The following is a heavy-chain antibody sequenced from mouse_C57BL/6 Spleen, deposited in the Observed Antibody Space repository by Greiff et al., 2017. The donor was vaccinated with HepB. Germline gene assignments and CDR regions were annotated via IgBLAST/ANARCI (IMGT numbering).Heavy chain of an antibody. CDR1: GYTFTDYE. D-gene: IGHD2-5*01. V-gene: IGHV1-15*01. Sequence: VKLQESGAELVRPGASVTLSCKASGYTFTDYEMHWVKQTPVHGLEWIGAIDPETGGTAYNQKFKGKAILTADKSSSTAYMELRSLTSEDSAVYYCAYYSNYGFDYWGQGTTLTVSS. J-gene: IGHJ2*01. CDR3: AYYSNYGFDY. CDR2: IDPETGGT.